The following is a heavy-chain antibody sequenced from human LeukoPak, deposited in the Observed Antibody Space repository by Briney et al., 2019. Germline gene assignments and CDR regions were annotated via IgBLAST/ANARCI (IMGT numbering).Heavy chain of an antibody. Sequence: GGSLRLSCVACGFSFSDYYMSWIRQAPGRGREWLSYISGRGRDLYYAVSVKGRFTIYRDNANDSLYLQMNSLRAEDTAVYYCARSIGYYYTMDVWGQGTTVTVSS. V-gene: IGHV3-11*01. CDR1: GFSFSDYY. CDR2: ISGRGRDL. J-gene: IGHJ6*02. CDR3: ARSIGYYYTMDV. D-gene: IGHD3-22*01.